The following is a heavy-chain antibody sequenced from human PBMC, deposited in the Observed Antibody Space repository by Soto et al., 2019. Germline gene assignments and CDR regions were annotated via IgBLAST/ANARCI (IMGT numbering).Heavy chain of an antibody. CDR2: IYHSGST. V-gene: IGHV4-59*01. CDR1: GGSISRYY. CDR3: ARSTYYEYFQH. J-gene: IGHJ1*01. D-gene: IGHD1-26*01. Sequence: TLSLTFTGSGGSISRYYWSWIRQPPGKGLEWIAYIYHSGSTNYNPSLRSRVTISVDTSRDQFSLKLSSVTPADTATYYCARSTYYEYFQHWGQGALVTVSS.